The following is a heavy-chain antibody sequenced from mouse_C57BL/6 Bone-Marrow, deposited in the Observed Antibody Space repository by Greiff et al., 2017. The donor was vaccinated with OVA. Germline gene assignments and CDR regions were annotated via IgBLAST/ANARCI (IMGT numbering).Heavy chain of an antibody. CDR3: AKKRREYYGRGYAMDY. J-gene: IGHJ4*01. CDR2: IWRGGST. CDR1: GFSLPSYG. D-gene: IGHD1-1*01. Sequence: VKLVESGPGLVQPSQSLSITCTVSGFSLPSYGVHWVRQSPGKGLACLGVIWRGGSTDYNAAFMSLPSITKNKSKSQVFFKMNSLRADDTAIYDCAKKRREYYGRGYAMDYWGQGTSVTVSS. V-gene: IGHV2-5*01.